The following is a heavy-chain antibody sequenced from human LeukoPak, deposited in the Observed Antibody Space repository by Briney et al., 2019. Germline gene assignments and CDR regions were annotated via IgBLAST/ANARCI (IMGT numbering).Heavy chain of an antibody. CDR3: TTDLYDAVRGVARNWFDP. CDR2: IKSKTDGGTT. D-gene: IGHD3-10*01. Sequence: GGSLRLSCAASGFTFSSYAMSWVRQAPGKGLEWVGRIKSKTDGGTTDYAAPVKGRFTISRDDSKNTLYLQMNSLKTEDTAVYYCTTDLYDAVRGVARNWFDPWGQGTLVTVSS. V-gene: IGHV3-15*01. CDR1: GFTFSSYA. J-gene: IGHJ5*02.